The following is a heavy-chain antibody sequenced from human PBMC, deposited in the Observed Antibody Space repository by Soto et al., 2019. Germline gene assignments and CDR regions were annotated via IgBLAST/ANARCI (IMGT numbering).Heavy chain of an antibody. CDR3: SRGTSIPASGDY. D-gene: IGHD6-6*01. V-gene: IGHV1-18*01. J-gene: IGHJ4*01. CDR1: GYTFTNYG. Sequence: VQLVQSGAEVKKPGASVKVSCKASGYTFTNYGINWXRQAPGQGLEWLGWVSAYNGERXYAQRVXXXXXXXXXXXXXXXYMELRSLRSDDTAVYYCSRGTSIPASGDYWGQGTLVTVSS. CDR2: VSAYNGER.